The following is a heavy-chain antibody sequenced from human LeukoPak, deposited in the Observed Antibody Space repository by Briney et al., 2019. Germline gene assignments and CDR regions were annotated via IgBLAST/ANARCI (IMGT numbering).Heavy chain of an antibody. CDR1: GFTLSSYA. J-gene: IGHJ4*02. D-gene: IGHD1-26*01. Sequence: GGSLRLSCAASGFTLSSYAMSWVRQAPGKGLEWVLAISGSGGSTYYADSVKGRLTISRDNSKNTLYLQMKSLRADDTAVYYCAKSLGRYFFHSWGQGTLVTVSS. CDR2: ISGSGGST. CDR3: AKSLGRYFFHS. V-gene: IGHV3-23*01.